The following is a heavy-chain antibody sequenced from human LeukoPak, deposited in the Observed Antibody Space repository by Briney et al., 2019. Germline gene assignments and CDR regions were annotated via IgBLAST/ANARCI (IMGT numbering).Heavy chain of an antibody. J-gene: IGHJ3*02. CDR1: GYTFTSYG. Sequence: ASVKVSCKASGYTFTSYGISWVRQAPGQGLEWMGWISAYNGNTNYAQKLQGRVTMTTDTSTSTAYMELRSLRSDDTAVYYCARSRGSGYYYETSGRGDAFDIWGQGTMVTVSS. D-gene: IGHD3-22*01. CDR3: ARSRGSGYYYETSGRGDAFDI. V-gene: IGHV1-18*01. CDR2: ISAYNGNT.